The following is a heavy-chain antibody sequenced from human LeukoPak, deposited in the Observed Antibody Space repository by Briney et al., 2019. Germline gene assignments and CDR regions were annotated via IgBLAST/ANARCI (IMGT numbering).Heavy chain of an antibody. CDR1: GGSISSYY. D-gene: IGHD3-3*01. Sequence: ASETLSLTCTVSGGSISSYYWSWIRQPAGKGLEWIGRIYTSGSTNYNPSLKSRVTMSVDTSKNQFSLKLSSVTAADTAVYYCARGGDFWSGYRFDYWGQGTLVTVSS. CDR3: ARGGDFWSGYRFDY. V-gene: IGHV4-4*07. J-gene: IGHJ4*02. CDR2: IYTSGST.